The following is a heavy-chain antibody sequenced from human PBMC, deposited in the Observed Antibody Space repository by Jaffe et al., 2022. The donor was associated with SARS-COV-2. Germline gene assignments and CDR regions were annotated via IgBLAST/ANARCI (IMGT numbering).Heavy chain of an antibody. CDR2: ISSSSSYI. V-gene: IGHV3-21*01. J-gene: IGHJ3*02. CDR3: ASHEDVYSYAHDDAFDI. D-gene: IGHD5-18*01. CDR1: GFTFSSYS. Sequence: EVQLVESGGGLVKPGGSLRLSCAASGFTFSSYSMNWVRQAPGKGLEWVSSISSSSSYIYYADSVKGRFTISRDNAKNSLYLQMNSLRAEDTAVYYCASHEDVYSYAHDDAFDIWGQGTMVTVSS.